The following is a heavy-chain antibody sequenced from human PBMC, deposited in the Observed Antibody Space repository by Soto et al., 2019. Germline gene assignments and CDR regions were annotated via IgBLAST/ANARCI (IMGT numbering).Heavy chain of an antibody. CDR1: GGSISSGGYS. CDR3: ARTFPDRYGGNYYFDY. J-gene: IGHJ4*02. Sequence: QLQLQESGSGLVKPSQTLSLTCAVSGGSISSGGYSWSWIRQPPGKGLEWIGYIYHSGSTYYNPSLKSRVTISVDRSKNQFSLKLSSVTAADTAVYYCARTFPDRYGGNYYFDYWGQGTLVTVSS. V-gene: IGHV4-30-2*01. CDR2: IYHSGST. D-gene: IGHD4-17*01.